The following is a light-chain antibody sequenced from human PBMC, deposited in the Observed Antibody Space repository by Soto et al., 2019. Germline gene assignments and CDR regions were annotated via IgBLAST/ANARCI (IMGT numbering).Light chain of an antibody. Sequence: DIQLTPSPSTRTGSVGDSVALTCRASQNISTSLDWYQHKPGKAPKLLMFDVSNLESGVPSSFSGSGSGTEFTLTISSLHSDDFASYYYQQYDYPRTFGQGTKVDIK. CDR2: DVS. CDR3: QQYDYPRT. CDR1: QNISTS. V-gene: IGKV1-5*01. J-gene: IGKJ1*01.